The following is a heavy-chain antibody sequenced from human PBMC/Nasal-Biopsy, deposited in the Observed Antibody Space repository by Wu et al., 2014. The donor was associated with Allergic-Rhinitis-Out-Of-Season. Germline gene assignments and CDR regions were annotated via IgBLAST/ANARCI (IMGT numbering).Heavy chain of an antibody. J-gene: IGHJ4*02. CDR3: ARDRGWYY. Sequence: LRLSCAASGFHLHRSYSMNWVRQAPGKGWSGSSSISSSSSYIYYVDSVKGRFTISRDNAKNSLYLQMNSLRAEDTAVYYCARDRGWYYWAEGTLVTVSS. CDR2: ISSSSSYI. CDR1: GFHLHRSYS. V-gene: IGHV3-21*01. D-gene: IGHD3-10*01.